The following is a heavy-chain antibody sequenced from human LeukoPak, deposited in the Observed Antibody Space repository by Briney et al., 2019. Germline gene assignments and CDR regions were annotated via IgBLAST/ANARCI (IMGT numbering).Heavy chain of an antibody. CDR3: ARGGSSGYYRVHWYFDL. CDR2: IYYSGST. V-gene: IGHV4-39*07. Sequence: SETLSLTCTVSGGSISSSSYYWGWIRQPPGKGLEWIGSIYYSGSTYYNLSLKSRVTISVDTSKNQFSLKLSSVTAADTAVYYCARGGSSGYYRVHWYFDLWGRGTLVTVSS. D-gene: IGHD3-22*01. J-gene: IGHJ2*01. CDR1: GGSISSSSYY.